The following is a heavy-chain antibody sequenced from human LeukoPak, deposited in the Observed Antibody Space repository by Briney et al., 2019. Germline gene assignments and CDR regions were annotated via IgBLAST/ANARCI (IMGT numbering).Heavy chain of an antibody. CDR3: TTSILAIGDYPDY. V-gene: IGHV3-15*01. D-gene: IGHD4-17*01. J-gene: IGHJ4*02. CDR2: IKSKTDGGTT. CDR1: RFTFSNYW. Sequence: GGSLRLSCAASRFTFSNYWMSWVRQAPGKGLEWVGRIKSKTDGGTTDYAAPVKGRFTISRDDSKNTLYLQMNSLKTEDTAVYYCTTSILAIGDYPDYWGQGTLVTVSS.